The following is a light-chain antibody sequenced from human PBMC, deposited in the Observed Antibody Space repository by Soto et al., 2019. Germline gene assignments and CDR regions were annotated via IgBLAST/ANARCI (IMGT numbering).Light chain of an antibody. CDR3: QQRSNWPPLT. V-gene: IGKV3-11*01. CDR1: QSVSSY. J-gene: IGKJ4*01. Sequence: EIVLIQSPATLSLPPGERATLSCRASQSVSSYLAWYQQKPGQAPRLLIYDASNRATGIPARFSGSGSGTDFTLTISSLEPEDFAVYYCQQRSNWPPLTFGGGTKVDIK. CDR2: DAS.